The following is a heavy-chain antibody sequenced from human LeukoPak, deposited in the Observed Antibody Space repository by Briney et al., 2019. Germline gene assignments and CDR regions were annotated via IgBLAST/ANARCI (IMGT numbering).Heavy chain of an antibody. V-gene: IGHV4-59*12. D-gene: IGHD4-23*01. CDR3: ARGGTQRWYQQLPFDY. Sequence: PSETLSLTCTVSGGSISSYYWSWIRQPPGKGLEWIGYIYYSGSTNYNPSLKSRVTISVDTSKNQFSLKLSSVTAADTAVYYCARGGTQRWYQQLPFDYWGQGTLVTVSS. CDR1: GGSISSYY. CDR2: IYYSGST. J-gene: IGHJ4*02.